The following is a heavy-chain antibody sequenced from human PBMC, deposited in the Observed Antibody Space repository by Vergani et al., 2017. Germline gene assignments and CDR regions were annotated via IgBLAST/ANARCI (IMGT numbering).Heavy chain of an antibody. D-gene: IGHD5-12*01. V-gene: IGHV3-9*01. CDR2: ISWNSGSI. CDR1: GLTFDDYA. Sequence: EVQLVESGGGLVQPGRSLRLSCAASGLTFDDYAMQWVRQAPGKGLEWVSGISWNSGSIGYADSVKGRFTISRDNAKNSLYLQMNSLRAEDTALYYCAKGKDIVATICGVVFDPWGQGTLVTVSS. J-gene: IGHJ5*02. CDR3: AKGKDIVATICGVVFDP.